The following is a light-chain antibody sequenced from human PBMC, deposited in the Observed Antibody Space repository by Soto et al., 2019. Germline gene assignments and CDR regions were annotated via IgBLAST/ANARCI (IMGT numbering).Light chain of an antibody. J-gene: IGLJ1*01. CDR3: QFYDSSLSGYV. CDR1: SSNIGTGYD. CDR2: GNN. Sequence: QSVLTQPPSVSGAPGQRVTISCTGSSSNIGTGYDVHWYQQLPLTAPKLLIYGNNNRPSGVPDRFSGSRSGTSASLAITGLQPEDEADYYCQFYDSSLSGYVFGAGTKLTVL. V-gene: IGLV1-40*01.